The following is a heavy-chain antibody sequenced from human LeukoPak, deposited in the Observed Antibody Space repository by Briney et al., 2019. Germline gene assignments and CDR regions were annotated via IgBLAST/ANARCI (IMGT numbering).Heavy chain of an antibody. D-gene: IGHD5-18*01. CDR3: AGVPRGRGYGYGP. V-gene: IGHV4-59*01. CDR1: GGSISSYY. CDR2: IYYSGST. J-gene: IGHJ5*02. Sequence: SETLSLTCTVSGGSISSYYWSWIRQPPGKGLEWIGYIYYSGSTNYNPSLKSRVTISVDTSKNQFSLKLSSVTAADTAVYYCAGVPRGRGYGYGPWGQGTLVTVSS.